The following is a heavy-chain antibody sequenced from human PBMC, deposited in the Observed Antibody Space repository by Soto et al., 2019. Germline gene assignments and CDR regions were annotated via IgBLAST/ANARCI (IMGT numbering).Heavy chain of an antibody. V-gene: IGHV3-23*01. Sequence: PGGSLRLSCAASGFTFSSYAMSWVRQAPGKGLEWVSAMSGSGGSTYYADSVKGRFTISRDNSKNTLYLQMNSLRAEDTAVYYCAKDTRITIFGVPSRWFDPWGQGTLVTVSS. CDR2: MSGSGGST. J-gene: IGHJ5*02. CDR1: GFTFSSYA. D-gene: IGHD3-3*01. CDR3: AKDTRITIFGVPSRWFDP.